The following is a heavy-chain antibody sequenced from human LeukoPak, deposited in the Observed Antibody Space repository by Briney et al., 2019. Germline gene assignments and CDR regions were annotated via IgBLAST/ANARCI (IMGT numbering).Heavy chain of an antibody. V-gene: IGHV3-48*01. J-gene: IGHJ4*02. CDR1: GFTFSTYS. CDR2: ISSSSSTI. D-gene: IGHD3-22*01. CDR3: ARGSTYYDSSGEVPFDY. Sequence: GGSLRLSCAASGFTFSTYSMNWVRQAPGKGLEWVSYISSSSSTIYYADSVKGRFTISRDNAKNSLYLQMNSLRAEDTAVYYCARGSTYYDSSGEVPFDYWGQGTLVTVSS.